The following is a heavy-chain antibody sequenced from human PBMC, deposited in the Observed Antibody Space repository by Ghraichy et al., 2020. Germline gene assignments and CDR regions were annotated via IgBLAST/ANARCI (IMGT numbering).Heavy chain of an antibody. Sequence: GGSLRLSCAASGFTFSRYSMNWVRQAPGKGLDWVSSTSSSSTYIYYADSVKGRFTISRDNAKNSLYLQMNSLRVEDTAVYYCARALHSYGDYGFHPHYYGLDVWGQGTTVTVSS. CDR1: GFTFSRYS. CDR3: ARALHSYGDYGFHPHYYGLDV. V-gene: IGHV3-21*01. J-gene: IGHJ6*02. CDR2: TSSSSTYI. D-gene: IGHD4-17*01.